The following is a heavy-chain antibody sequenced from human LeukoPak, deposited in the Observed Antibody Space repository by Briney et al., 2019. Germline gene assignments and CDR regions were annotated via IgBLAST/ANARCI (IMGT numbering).Heavy chain of an antibody. V-gene: IGHV3-7*01. Sequence: PGGSLRLSCAASGFTFSGYWMSWVRQAPGKGLEWVANIKQDGSEKYCVDSVKGRFTISRDNAKDSLYLQMSSLRAEDTAVYYCASPNTSGWYRPFYYWGQGTLVTVSS. CDR2: IKQDGSEK. CDR1: GFTFSGYW. J-gene: IGHJ4*02. D-gene: IGHD6-19*01. CDR3: ASPNTSGWYRPFYY.